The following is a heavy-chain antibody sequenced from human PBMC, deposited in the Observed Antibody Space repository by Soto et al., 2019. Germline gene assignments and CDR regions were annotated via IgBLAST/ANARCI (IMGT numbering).Heavy chain of an antibody. Sequence: SETLSLTCTVSGGSITAVNSCWSWIRQSPDKCLEWMGHIYNVGTXXNNPSLTXXVTISVDTSNXQFSLXLLSVSSADTAVYYCARGPSGDKGDYWGQGTLVX. D-gene: IGHD7-27*01. CDR3: ARGPSGDKGDY. CDR2: IYNVGTX. CDR1: GGSITAVNSC. J-gene: IGHJ4*02. V-gene: IGHV4-30-4*01.